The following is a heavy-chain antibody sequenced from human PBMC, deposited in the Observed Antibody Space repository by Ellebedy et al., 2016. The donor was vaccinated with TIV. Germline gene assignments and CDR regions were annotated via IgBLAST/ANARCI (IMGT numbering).Heavy chain of an antibody. CDR1: GFTFSRYS. V-gene: IGHV3-48*02. CDR3: TRGRGSSSWLGNY. D-gene: IGHD6-13*01. Sequence: GESLKISCAASGFTFSRYSMNWVRQAPGKGPEWVSFISGWTGTSTTIYYADSVKGRFTISRDNAKNSLYLQMNRLRDEDTAVYYCTRGRGSSSWLGNYWGQGALVTVSS. CDR2: ISGWTGTSTTI. J-gene: IGHJ4*02.